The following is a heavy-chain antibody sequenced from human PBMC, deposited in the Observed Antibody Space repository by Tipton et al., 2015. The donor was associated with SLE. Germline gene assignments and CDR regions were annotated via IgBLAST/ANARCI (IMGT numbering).Heavy chain of an antibody. V-gene: IGHV4-59*11. J-gene: IGHJ4*02. CDR1: GGSINGHY. Sequence: TLSLTCAISGGSINGHYWSWFRQPPGKELEWIGYIYYSGSPTYNSSLKSRVTIPTDTSKNQFSLKMNAVTAADTAVYFCAKVDDNYDSFDFWGQGILVTVSS. D-gene: IGHD3-16*01. CDR2: IYYSGSP. CDR3: AKVDDNYDSFDF.